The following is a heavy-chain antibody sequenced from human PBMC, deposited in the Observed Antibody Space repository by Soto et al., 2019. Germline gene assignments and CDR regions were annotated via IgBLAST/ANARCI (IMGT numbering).Heavy chain of an antibody. D-gene: IGHD2-2*01. CDR3: XREXRDRESALVPAAIDGMDV. J-gene: IGHJ6*02. CDR2: XXXFFDIA. Sequence: QVQLVQSGAEVKKPGSSVKVSCKASGGTFSRHSITXXXXXXXXXXXXXGXXXXFFDIASYAQKFQGRVTITADKSTXXXYMXLXXLRXEXTXVXYCXREXRDRESALVPAAIDGMDVWGQGTTVTVSS. V-gene: IGHV1-69*08. CDR1: GGTFSRHS.